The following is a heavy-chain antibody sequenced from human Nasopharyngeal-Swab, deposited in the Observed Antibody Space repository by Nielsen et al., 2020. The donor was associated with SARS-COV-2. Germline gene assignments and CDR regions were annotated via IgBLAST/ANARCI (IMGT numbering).Heavy chain of an antibody. J-gene: IGHJ2*01. Sequence: PGGSLRLSCAASGFTFSSYAMHWVRQAPGKGLEWVAVISYDGSNKYYADSVKGRFTISRDNSKNTLYLQMNSLRAEDTAVYYCASAYGGSYWYFDLWGRGTLVTVSS. CDR1: GFTFSSYA. CDR3: ASAYGGSYWYFDL. V-gene: IGHV3-30-3*01. D-gene: IGHD4-23*01. CDR2: ISYDGSNK.